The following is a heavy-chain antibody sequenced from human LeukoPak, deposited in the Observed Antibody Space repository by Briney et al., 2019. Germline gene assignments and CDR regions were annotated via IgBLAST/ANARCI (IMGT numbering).Heavy chain of an antibody. CDR2: IRYDGSNK. V-gene: IGHV3-30*02. CDR1: GFTFSSYG. J-gene: IGHJ5*02. D-gene: IGHD4-17*01. Sequence: GGSLRLSCAASGFTFSSYGMHWVRQTPGKGLEWVAFIRYDGSNKYYADSVKGRFTISRDNPKNTLYLQMNSPRAEDTATYYCAKDRGDYTNWFDPWGQGTLVTVSS. CDR3: AKDRGDYTNWFDP.